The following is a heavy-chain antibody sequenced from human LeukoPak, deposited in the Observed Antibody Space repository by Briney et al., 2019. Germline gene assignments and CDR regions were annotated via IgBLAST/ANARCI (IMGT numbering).Heavy chain of an antibody. CDR1: GYSFTSYW. CDR2: IYPGDSDT. Sequence: GESLKISCKGSGYSFTSYWIGWVRQMPGKGLEWMGIIYPGDSDTRYSPSFQGQVTISADKSISTAYLQWSSLKASDTAMYYCARGGIAVASNYYYYGMDAWGQGTTVTVSS. CDR3: ARGGIAVASNYYYYGMDA. V-gene: IGHV5-51*01. J-gene: IGHJ6*02. D-gene: IGHD6-19*01.